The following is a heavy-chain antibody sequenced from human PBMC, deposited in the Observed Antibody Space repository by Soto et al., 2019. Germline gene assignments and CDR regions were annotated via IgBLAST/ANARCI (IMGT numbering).Heavy chain of an antibody. CDR1: GGSSSSGGYY. D-gene: IGHD3-10*01. J-gene: IGHJ6*02. Sequence: ALSGTCTVSGGSSSSGGYYWSWIRQHPGKGLEWIGYIYYSGSTYYNPSLKSRVTISVDTTKNQFSLKLSSVTAADTAVYYCARDGGVNYGSGSYDLNGMDVWGQGTTVTVSS. V-gene: IGHV4-31*02. CDR3: ARDGGVNYGSGSYDLNGMDV. CDR2: IYYSGST.